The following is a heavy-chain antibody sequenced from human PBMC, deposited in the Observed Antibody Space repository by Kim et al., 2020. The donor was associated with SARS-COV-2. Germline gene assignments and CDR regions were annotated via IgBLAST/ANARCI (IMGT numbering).Heavy chain of an antibody. Sequence: YYADSVKGRFTISRDNAKNSLYLQMNSLRAEDTAVYYCARVGYSYGPLDYWGQGTLVTVSS. V-gene: IGHV3-48*03. D-gene: IGHD5-18*01. J-gene: IGHJ4*02. CDR3: ARVGYSYGPLDY.